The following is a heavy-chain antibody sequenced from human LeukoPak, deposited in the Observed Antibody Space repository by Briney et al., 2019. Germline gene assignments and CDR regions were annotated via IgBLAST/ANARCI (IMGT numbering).Heavy chain of an antibody. D-gene: IGHD6-13*01. Sequence: GGSLRLSCAASRFTFSDYYMTWVRQAPGRGLEWVANIKEDGSEKNYVDSVKGRFTISRDDAKKSLYLQMNSLRPEDTALYYCAKRSAAGTVGYFDYWGQGTLVTVSS. CDR3: AKRSAAGTVGYFDY. V-gene: IGHV3-7*03. J-gene: IGHJ4*02. CDR2: IKEDGSEK. CDR1: RFTFSDYY.